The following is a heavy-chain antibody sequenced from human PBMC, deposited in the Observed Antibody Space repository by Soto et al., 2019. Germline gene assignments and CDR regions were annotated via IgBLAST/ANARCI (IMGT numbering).Heavy chain of an antibody. V-gene: IGHV3-23*01. Sequence: GSLRLSCAASGFTFSSYAMSWVRQAPGKGLEWVSAISGSGGSTYYADSVKGRFTISRDNSKNTLYLQMNSLRAEDTAVYYCSKIAAAGTPEPYYFDYWGQGTLVTVSS. D-gene: IGHD6-13*01. CDR2: ISGSGGST. CDR3: SKIAAAGTPEPYYFDY. J-gene: IGHJ4*02. CDR1: GFTFSSYA.